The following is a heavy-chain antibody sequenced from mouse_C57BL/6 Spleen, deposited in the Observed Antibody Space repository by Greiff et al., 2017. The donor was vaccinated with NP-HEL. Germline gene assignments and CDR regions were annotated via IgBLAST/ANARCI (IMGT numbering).Heavy chain of an antibody. J-gene: IGHJ4*01. Sequence: VHLVESGPGLVAPSQSLSITCTVSGFSLTSYGVHWVRQPPGKGLELLVVLWSDSSPTYHSALKSRLSISNDNSKSQVFLKMNSLQTDDTAMYFCDRHGLLLYAMDYWGQGTSVTVSS. CDR1: GFSLTSYG. CDR2: LWSDSSP. D-gene: IGHD1-1*01. CDR3: DRHGLLLYAMDY. V-gene: IGHV2-6-1*01.